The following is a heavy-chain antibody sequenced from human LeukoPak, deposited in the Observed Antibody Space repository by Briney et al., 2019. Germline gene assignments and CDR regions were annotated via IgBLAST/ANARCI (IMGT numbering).Heavy chain of an antibody. D-gene: IGHD2/OR15-2a*01. J-gene: IGHJ6*03. Sequence: PGGSLRLSCAASGFTFSSYEMNWVRQAPGKGLEWVSYISSSGSTIYYADSVKGRFTISRDNAKNSLYLQMNNLRAEDTALYYCARAHYEDNIAAMDVWGKGATVTVSS. CDR3: ARAHYEDNIAAMDV. V-gene: IGHV3-48*03. CDR2: ISSSGSTI. CDR1: GFTFSSYE.